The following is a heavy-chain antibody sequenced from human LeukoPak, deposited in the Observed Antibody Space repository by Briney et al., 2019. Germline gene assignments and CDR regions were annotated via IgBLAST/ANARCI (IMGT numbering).Heavy chain of an antibody. CDR2: IIPIFGTA. V-gene: IGHV1-69*13. J-gene: IGHJ5*02. CDR3: ASAPGKFDP. CDR1: GGTFSSYA. Sequence: VKPSCKASGGTFSSYAISWVRQSPGQGLEWMGGIIPIFGTANYAQKFQGRVTITADESTSTAYMELSSLRSEDTAVYYCASAPGKFDPWGQGTLLPVSS.